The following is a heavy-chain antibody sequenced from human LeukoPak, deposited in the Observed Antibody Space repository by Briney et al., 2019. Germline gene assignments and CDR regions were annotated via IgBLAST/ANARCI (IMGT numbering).Heavy chain of an antibody. Sequence: GRSLRLSCAASGFTFSSYAMSWVRQAPGKGLEWVSAISGSGGSTYYADSVKGRFTISRDNSKNTLYLQMNSLRAEDTAVYYCAKTVTYYYDSSGYYSDYWGQGTLVTVSS. CDR1: GFTFSSYA. J-gene: IGHJ4*02. D-gene: IGHD3-22*01. CDR3: AKTVTYYYDSSGYYSDY. CDR2: ISGSGGST. V-gene: IGHV3-23*01.